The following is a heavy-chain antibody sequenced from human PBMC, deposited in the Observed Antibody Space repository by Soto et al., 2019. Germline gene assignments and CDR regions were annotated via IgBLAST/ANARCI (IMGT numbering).Heavy chain of an antibody. CDR2: ISGSGGST. V-gene: IGHV3-23*01. Sequence: EVQLLESGGGLVQPGGSLRLSCAASGFTFSSYAMRWVRQAPGKVLEWVSAISGSGGSTYYADSVKGRFTISRDNSKNTLYLQMNSLRAEDTAVYYCARRGSGSYYAYWGQGTLVTVSS. CDR1: GFTFSSYA. D-gene: IGHD1-26*01. J-gene: IGHJ4*02. CDR3: ARRGSGSYYAY.